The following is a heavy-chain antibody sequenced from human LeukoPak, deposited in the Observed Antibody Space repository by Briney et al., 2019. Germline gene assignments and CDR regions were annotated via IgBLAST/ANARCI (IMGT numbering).Heavy chain of an antibody. CDR1: GFTFSSYG. Sequence: PGGSLRLSCAASGFTFSSYGMHWVRQAPGKGLEWVAFIRYDGSNTYYADSVKGRFTISRDNSKNTLYLQMNSLRAEDTAVYYCAKGLGFFPRFYDFDYWGQGTLVTVSS. CDR3: AKGLGFFPRFYDFDY. J-gene: IGHJ4*02. V-gene: IGHV3-30*02. D-gene: IGHD3-3*01. CDR2: IRYDGSNT.